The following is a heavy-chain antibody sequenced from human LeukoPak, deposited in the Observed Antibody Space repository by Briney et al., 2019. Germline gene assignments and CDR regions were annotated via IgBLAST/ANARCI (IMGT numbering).Heavy chain of an antibody. Sequence: PSQTLSLTCTVSGRSISSGGYYWGWIRQPPGKGLEWIGYIYHSGSTYYNPSLKSRVTISVDTSKNQFSLKLSSVTAADTAVYYCARYLLAAAHFDYWGQGTLVTVSS. D-gene: IGHD6-13*01. V-gene: IGHV4-30-2*01. CDR1: GRSISSGGYY. CDR2: IYHSGST. J-gene: IGHJ4*02. CDR3: ARYLLAAAHFDY.